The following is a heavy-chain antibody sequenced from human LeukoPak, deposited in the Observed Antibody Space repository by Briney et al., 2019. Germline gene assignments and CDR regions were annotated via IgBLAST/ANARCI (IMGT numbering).Heavy chain of an antibody. Sequence: SETLSLTCIVSGGSISSYYWSWIRQPPGKGLEWIGYIYYSGSTNYNPSLKSRVTISVDTSKNQFSLKLSSVTAADTAVYYCAGADYRWFDLWGRGTLVTVSS. D-gene: IGHD5-12*01. CDR2: IYYSGST. CDR1: GGSISSYY. V-gene: IGHV4-59*01. CDR3: AGADYRWFDL. J-gene: IGHJ2*01.